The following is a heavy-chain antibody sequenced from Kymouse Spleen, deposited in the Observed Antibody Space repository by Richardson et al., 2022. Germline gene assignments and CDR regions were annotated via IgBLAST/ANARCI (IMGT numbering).Heavy chain of an antibody. Sequence: EVQLVESGGGLVKPGGSLRLSCAASGFTFSSYSMNWVRQAPGKGLEWVSSISSSSSYIYYADSVKGRFTISRDNAKNSLYLQMNSLRAEDTAVYYCARDYGDSYYYYYGMDVWGQGTTVTVSS. CDR1: GFTFSSYS. CDR3: ARDYGDSYYYYYGMDV. D-gene: IGHD4-17*01. J-gene: IGHJ6*02. V-gene: IGHV3-21*03. CDR2: ISSSSSYI.